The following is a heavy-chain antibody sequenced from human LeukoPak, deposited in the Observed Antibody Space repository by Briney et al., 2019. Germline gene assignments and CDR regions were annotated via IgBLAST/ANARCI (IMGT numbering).Heavy chain of an antibody. J-gene: IGHJ4*02. CDR2: IKSKTDGGTA. V-gene: IGHV3-15*01. Sequence: GGSLRLSCAASGFTFSSAWMSWVRQAPGKGLEWVGRIKSKTDGGTADYAAPVKGRITISRDDSNKTLDLQVNSLETEDTAVYYCAAFAAGGWGQGTLVTVSS. CDR1: GFTFSSAW. D-gene: IGHD2-15*01. CDR3: AAFAAGG.